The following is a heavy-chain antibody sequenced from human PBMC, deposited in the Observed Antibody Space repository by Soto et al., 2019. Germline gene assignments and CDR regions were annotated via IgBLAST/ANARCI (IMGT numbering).Heavy chain of an antibody. Sequence: QVQLQESGPGLVKPSQTLSLTCTVSGGSISGGGYYWSWLRQHPGRGLEWIGFIYGSGSTYYNPSLKSRVTISVDTSQNLFSVKLSSVTAADTAVYYCARDPNAIFYTWGQGTLVTVSS. CDR3: ARDPNAIFYT. V-gene: IGHV4-31*03. CDR1: GGSISGGGYY. CDR2: IYGSGST. D-gene: IGHD3-3*01. J-gene: IGHJ5*02.